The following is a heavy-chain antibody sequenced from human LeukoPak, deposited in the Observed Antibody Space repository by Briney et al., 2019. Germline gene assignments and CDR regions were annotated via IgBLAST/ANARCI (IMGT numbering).Heavy chain of an antibody. D-gene: IGHD1-26*01. CDR3: ARGVGATTSLLH. Sequence: PSETLSLTCTVSGGSISNYYWSWIRQPPGKGLEWIGCISYSGSTNYNPSLKSRATISLDTSKSQFSLNLSSVTAADTAVYYCARGVGATTSLLHWGQGTLVTVSS. V-gene: IGHV4-59*01. CDR2: ISYSGST. J-gene: IGHJ4*02. CDR1: GGSISNYY.